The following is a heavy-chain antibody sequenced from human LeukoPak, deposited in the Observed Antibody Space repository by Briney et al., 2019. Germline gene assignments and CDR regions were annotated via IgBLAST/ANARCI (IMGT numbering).Heavy chain of an antibody. V-gene: IGHV3-23*01. J-gene: IGHJ6*03. CDR2: ISGTGVNT. CDR1: GFTFSSYA. CDR3: AKNIRQLGNYYYYMDV. D-gene: IGHD7-27*01. Sequence: GGSLRLSCAVSGFTFSSYAMSWVRQAPGKGLEYVSSISGTGVNTFYADSVRGRFTMSRDNSKNTLYLQMNSLRAEDTAIYYCAKNIRQLGNYYYYMDVWGKGTTVTVSS.